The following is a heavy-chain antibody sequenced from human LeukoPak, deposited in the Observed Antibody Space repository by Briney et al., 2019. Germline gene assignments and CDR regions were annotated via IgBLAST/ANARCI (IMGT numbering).Heavy chain of an antibody. Sequence: ASVKVSCKASGYTFTGYYMHWVRQAPGQGLEWMGWINPNSGGTNYAQKFQGRVTMTRDTSISTAYMELSRLRSDDTAVYYCARTPFGIFGVVTSWGQGTLVTVSS. D-gene: IGHD3-3*01. CDR1: GYTFTGYY. CDR3: ARTPFGIFGVVTS. V-gene: IGHV1-2*02. J-gene: IGHJ5*02. CDR2: INPNSGGT.